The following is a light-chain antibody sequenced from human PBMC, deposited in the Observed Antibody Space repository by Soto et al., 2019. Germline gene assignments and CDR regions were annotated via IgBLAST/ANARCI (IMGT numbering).Light chain of an antibody. J-gene: IGKJ2*01. Sequence: EIVMTQSPATLSVSPGERATLSCRASQSISKNLAWYQQKPGQAPRLLIYAASTRATGVPARFSGSGSGTEFTLTISSLQSEDFAVYFCQQYKNWPPMYTFGQGTKLEIK. CDR1: QSISKN. V-gene: IGKV3-15*01. CDR3: QQYKNWPPMYT. CDR2: AAS.